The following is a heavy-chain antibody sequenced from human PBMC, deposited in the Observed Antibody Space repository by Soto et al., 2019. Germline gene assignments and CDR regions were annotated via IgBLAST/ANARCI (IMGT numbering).Heavy chain of an antibody. CDR1: GFSLSNARMG. J-gene: IGHJ6*02. D-gene: IGHD6-13*01. CDR3: ARTPISSSWYSGYYYGMDV. V-gene: IGHV2-26*01. Sequence: QVTLKKSGPVLVKPTETLTLTCTVSGFSLSNARMGVSWIRQPPGKALEWLAHIFSNDEKSYSTSLKSRLTISKDTSKSQVVLTMTNMDPVDTATYYCARTPISSSWYSGYYYGMDVWGQGTTVTVSS. CDR2: IFSNDEK.